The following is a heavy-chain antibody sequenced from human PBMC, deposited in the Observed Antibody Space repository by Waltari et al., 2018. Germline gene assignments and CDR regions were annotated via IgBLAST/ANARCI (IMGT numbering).Heavy chain of an antibody. Sequence: QVQLVQSGAEVKKPGASVKVSCKASGYTFTGYYFHWVRQAPGQVLEWMELSNPNTGDTTYAQEFQGRVTMTRDTSSSTAYMELTSLRSEDTAVYYCARDWGYYSDTSGYPSNWFGPWGQGTLVTVSS. D-gene: IGHD3-22*01. V-gene: IGHV1-2*06. CDR3: ARDWGYYSDTSGYPSNWFGP. CDR2: SNPNTGDT. J-gene: IGHJ5*02. CDR1: GYTFTGYY.